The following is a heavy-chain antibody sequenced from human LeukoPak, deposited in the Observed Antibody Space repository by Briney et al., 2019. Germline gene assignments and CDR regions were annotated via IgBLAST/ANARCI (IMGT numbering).Heavy chain of an antibody. CDR1: GFAFRNYD. CDR2: ITTDGSGA. Sequence: GGSLRLSCAASGFAFRNYDMIWVRQAPGRGLEWVSGITTDGSGAYYADSVKGRFTVSRDNSMNTVFLQMNSLRGEDAAIYYCAKGVLGAGSLLEYFQHWGQGTLVTVSS. J-gene: IGHJ1*01. V-gene: IGHV3-23*01. D-gene: IGHD3-10*01. CDR3: AKGVLGAGSLLEYFQH.